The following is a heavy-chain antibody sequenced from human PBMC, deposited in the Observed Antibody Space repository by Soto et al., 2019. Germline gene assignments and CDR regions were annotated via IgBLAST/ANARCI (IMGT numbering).Heavy chain of an antibody. Sequence: GGSLRLSCAASGFTFSSYWMSWVRQAPGKGLEWVANIKQDGSEKYYVDSVKGRFTISRDNAKNSLYLQMNSLRAEDTAVFYCARGGYGDYATYNWFDPWGQGTLVTVSS. J-gene: IGHJ5*02. D-gene: IGHD4-17*01. CDR2: IKQDGSEK. CDR3: ARGGYGDYATYNWFDP. CDR1: GFTFSSYW. V-gene: IGHV3-7*01.